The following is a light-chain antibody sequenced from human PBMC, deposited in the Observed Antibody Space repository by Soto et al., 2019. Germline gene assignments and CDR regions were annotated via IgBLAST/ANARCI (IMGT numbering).Light chain of an antibody. CDR2: GAS. J-gene: IGKJ5*01. V-gene: IGKV3-15*01. CDR1: QGVSSN. Sequence: EIVMTQSPATLSVSLGARAPLSCRASQGVSSNLAWYQQKRGQAPRLLIYGASTRATGIPARFSGSGSGTEFNLTISSLQSEDSAVYYCQQYNNWPPITFGQGTRLEIK. CDR3: QQYNNWPPIT.